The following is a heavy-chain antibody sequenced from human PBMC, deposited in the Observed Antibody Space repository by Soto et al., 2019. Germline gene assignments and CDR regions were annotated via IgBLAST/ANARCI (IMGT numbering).Heavy chain of an antibody. CDR2: IIPIFGTA. Sequence: QVQLVQSGTEVKKPGSPVKVSCKASGGTFSSYAISWVRQAPGQGLEWMGGIIPIFGTANYAQKFQGRVTITADESTSTAYMELSSLSSEDTAVYYCAREATYYYYRSGYNHHAFDIWGQGTMVTVSS. CDR3: AREATYYYYRSGYNHHAFDI. J-gene: IGHJ3*02. V-gene: IGHV1-69*01. CDR1: GGTFSSYA. D-gene: IGHD3-22*01.